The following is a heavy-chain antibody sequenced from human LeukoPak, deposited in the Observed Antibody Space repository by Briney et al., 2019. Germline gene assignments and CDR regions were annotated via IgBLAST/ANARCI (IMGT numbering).Heavy chain of an antibody. CDR1: GGSISSSSYY. J-gene: IGHJ4*02. V-gene: IGHV4-39*07. D-gene: IGHD5-24*01. CDR2: IYYSGST. Sequence: SETLSLTCTVSGGSISSSSYYWGWIRQPPGKGLEWIGSIYYSGSTYYNPSLKSRVTISVDTSKNQFSLKLSSVTAADTAVYYCARVRVGEMATIWRYDYFDYWGQGTLVTVSS. CDR3: ARVRVGEMATIWRYDYFDY.